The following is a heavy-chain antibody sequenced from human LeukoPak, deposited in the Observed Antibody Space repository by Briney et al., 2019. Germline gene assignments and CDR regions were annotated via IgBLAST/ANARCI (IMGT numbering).Heavy chain of an antibody. J-gene: IGHJ4*02. CDR2: LSNTGNI. CDR3: ARRGDSPMIGDH. Sequence: GGSLRLSCAASGFTFSSYGMNWVRQAPGKGLEWLSYLSNTGNIHYAQSVEGRFTISSDNAKSSLYLQMDGVRAEDTAVYYCARRGDSPMIGDHWGQGILVTVAS. D-gene: IGHD3-10*02. CDR1: GFTFSSYG. V-gene: IGHV3-48*01.